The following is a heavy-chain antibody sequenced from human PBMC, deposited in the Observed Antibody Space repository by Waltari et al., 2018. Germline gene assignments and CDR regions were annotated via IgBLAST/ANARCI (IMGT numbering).Heavy chain of an antibody. V-gene: IGHV3-48*03. J-gene: IGHJ6*03. Sequence: EVQLVESGGGLVQPGGSLRLSCVASGFSFGRCEMIWVRQAPGKGLEWVSYITTSDRSIYYADSVKGRFTISRDNAKNSLYLQMNSLRAEDTAVYYCARVGGYYYYYMDVWGKGTTVTVSS. CDR3: ARVGGYYYYYMDV. D-gene: IGHD3-16*01. CDR1: GFSFGRCE. CDR2: ITTSDRSI.